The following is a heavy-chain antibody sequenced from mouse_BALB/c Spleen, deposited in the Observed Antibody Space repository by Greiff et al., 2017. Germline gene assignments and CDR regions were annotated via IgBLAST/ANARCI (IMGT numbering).Heavy chain of an antibody. D-gene: IGHD3-1*01. Sequence: EVMLVESGGGLVQPGGSRKLSCAASGFTFSSFGMHWVRQAPEKGLEWVAYISSGSSTIYYADTVKGRFTISRDNPKNTLFLQMTSLRSEDTAMYYCARSLGLWFAYWGQGTLVTVSA. V-gene: IGHV5-17*02. CDR1: GFTFSSFG. J-gene: IGHJ3*01. CDR3: ARSLGLWFAY. CDR2: ISSGSSTI.